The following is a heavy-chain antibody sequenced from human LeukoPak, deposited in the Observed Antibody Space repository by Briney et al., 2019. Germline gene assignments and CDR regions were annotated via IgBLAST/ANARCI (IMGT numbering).Heavy chain of an antibody. CDR1: GFTLSSYG. D-gene: IGHD3-22*01. Sequence: GGSLRLSCAASGFTLSSYGMHWVRQAPGKGLEWVAVISYDGSNKYYADSVKGRFTISRDNSKNTLYLQMNSLRAEDTAVYYCAKDYYDSSGSNWFDPWGQGTLVTVSS. CDR3: AKDYYDSSGSNWFDP. J-gene: IGHJ5*02. CDR2: ISYDGSNK. V-gene: IGHV3-30*18.